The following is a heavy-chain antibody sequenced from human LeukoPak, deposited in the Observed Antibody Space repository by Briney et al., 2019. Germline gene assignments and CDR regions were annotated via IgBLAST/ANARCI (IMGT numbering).Heavy chain of an antibody. V-gene: IGHV3-33*01. Sequence: GRSLRLSCAASGFSFSRYGMHWVRQAPGKGLEGVAVAWYDGSNGDYAESVKGRFTISRDSSKNTLYLQMNSLRAEDTAVYYCARDPDYGGNYGFFDYWGQGTLVTVSS. CDR3: ARDPDYGGNYGFFDY. J-gene: IGHJ4*02. CDR1: GFSFSRYG. D-gene: IGHD4-23*01. CDR2: AWYDGSNG.